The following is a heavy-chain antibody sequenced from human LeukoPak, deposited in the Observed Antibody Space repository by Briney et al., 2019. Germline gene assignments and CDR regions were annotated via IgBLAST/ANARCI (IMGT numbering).Heavy chain of an antibody. J-gene: IGHJ4*02. D-gene: IGHD5-24*01. CDR2: IYYSGST. CDR3: ARTYREWLQTYYFDY. V-gene: IGHV4-39*01. Sequence: PSETLSLTCTVSGGSISSSSYYWGWIRQPPGKGLEWIGSIYYSGSTYYNPSLKSRVTISVDTSKNQFSLKLSSVTAADTAVYYCARTYREWLQTYYFDYWGQGTLVTVSS. CDR1: GGSISSSSYY.